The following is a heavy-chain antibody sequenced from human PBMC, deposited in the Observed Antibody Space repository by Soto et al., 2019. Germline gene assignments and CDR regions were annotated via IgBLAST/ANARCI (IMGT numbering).Heavy chain of an antibody. D-gene: IGHD2-2*01. CDR2: IYYSGST. V-gene: IGHV4-59*01. J-gene: IGHJ6*03. Sequence: SETLSLTCTVSGGSISSYYWSWIRQPPGKGLEWIGYIYYSGSTNYNPSLKSRVTISVDTSKKQFSLKLSSVTAADTAVYYCARRTNDYDYYYIDVWGKGTTVTVSS. CDR3: ARRTNDYDYYYIDV. CDR1: GGSISSYY.